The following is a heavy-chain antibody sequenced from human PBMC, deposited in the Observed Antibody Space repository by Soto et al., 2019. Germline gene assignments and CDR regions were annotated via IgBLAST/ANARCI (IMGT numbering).Heavy chain of an antibody. V-gene: IGHV3-23*01. CDR3: TERGKYDNRVFDY. Sequence: PGGSLRLSCAASGFTFSSYAMSWVRQAPGKGLEWVSAISGSGGSTYYADSVKGRFTISRDNSKNTLYLQMNSLRAEDTAVYYCTERGKYDNRVFDYWSQGTLVTVPQ. CDR2: ISGSGGST. D-gene: IGHD3-22*01. J-gene: IGHJ4*02. CDR1: GFTFSSYA.